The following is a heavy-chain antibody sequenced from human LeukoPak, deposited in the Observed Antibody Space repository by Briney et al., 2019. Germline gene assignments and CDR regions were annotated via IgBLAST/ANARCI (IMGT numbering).Heavy chain of an antibody. V-gene: IGHV3-9*01. J-gene: IGHJ6*02. D-gene: IGHD3-3*01. CDR1: GFTFDDYA. Sequence: PGGSLRLSCAASGFTFDDYAMHWVRQAPGKGLEWVSGISWNSGSIGYADSVKGRFTISRDNAKNSLYLQMNSLRAEDTAVYYCARDQFVGALRFLEWPLRYYGMDVWGQGTTVTVSS. CDR2: ISWNSGSI. CDR3: ARDQFVGALRFLEWPLRYYGMDV.